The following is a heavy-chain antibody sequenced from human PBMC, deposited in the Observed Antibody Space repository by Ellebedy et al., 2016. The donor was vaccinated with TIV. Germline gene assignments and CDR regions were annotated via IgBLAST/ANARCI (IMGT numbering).Heavy chain of an antibody. V-gene: IGHV3-30-3*02. D-gene: IGHD2-21*01. J-gene: IGHJ6*02. CDR3: AKPIGQMTQFQHTLDV. CDR1: GFTFNSYA. Sequence: GESLKISCAASGFTFNSYAMHWVRQAPGKGLEWVAFISKDGTNKYYADSVKGRFTLSRDNSKNTLYLQMNSLRAEDTAVYYCAKPIGQMTQFQHTLDVWGQGTTVTVSS. CDR2: ISKDGTNK.